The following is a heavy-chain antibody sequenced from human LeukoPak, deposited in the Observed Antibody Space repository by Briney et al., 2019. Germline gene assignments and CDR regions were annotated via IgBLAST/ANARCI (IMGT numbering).Heavy chain of an antibody. V-gene: IGHV5-51*01. J-gene: IGHJ4*02. D-gene: IGHD6-13*01. CDR1: GYSFTNYW. CDR2: INPGDSDT. Sequence: GESLKISCKGSGYSFTNYWIGWVRQMPGKGLEWMGIINPGDSDTRYSPSFQGQVTISVDKSISTAYLQWSSLKASATAMYYCARPHTSSWPPSWEYWGQGALVTISS. CDR3: ARPHTSSWPPSWEY.